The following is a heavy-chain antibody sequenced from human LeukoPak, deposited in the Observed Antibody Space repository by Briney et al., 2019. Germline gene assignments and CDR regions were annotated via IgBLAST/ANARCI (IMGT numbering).Heavy chain of an antibody. Sequence: SVKVSCKASGGTFSSYAISWVRQAPGQGLEWMGGIIPIFGTANYAQKFQGRVTITADESTSTAYMELSSLRSEDTAVYYCALDCSGGSCYPVVWEGPPSQTNWFDPWGQGTLVTVSS. D-gene: IGHD2-15*01. CDR1: GGTFSSYA. V-gene: IGHV1-69*13. CDR2: IIPIFGTA. J-gene: IGHJ5*02. CDR3: ALDCSGGSCYPVVWEGPPSQTNWFDP.